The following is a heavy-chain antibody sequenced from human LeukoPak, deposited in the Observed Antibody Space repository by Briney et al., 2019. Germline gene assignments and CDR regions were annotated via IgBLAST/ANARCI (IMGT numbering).Heavy chain of an antibody. CDR2: INPNSGGT. CDR1: GYTFTGYY. CDR3: ARAGTSGYDFWSGFTSFYYYYMDV. D-gene: IGHD3-3*01. V-gene: IGHV1-2*02. Sequence: ASVKVSCKASGYTFTGYYMHWVRQAPGQGLEWMGWINPNSGGTNYAQKFQGRVTMTRDTSISTAYMELSRLRSDDTAMYYCARAGTSGYDFWSGFTSFYYYYMDVWGKGTTVTVSS. J-gene: IGHJ6*03.